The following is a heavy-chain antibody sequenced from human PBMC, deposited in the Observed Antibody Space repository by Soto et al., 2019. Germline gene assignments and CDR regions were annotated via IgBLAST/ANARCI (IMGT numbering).Heavy chain of an antibody. CDR1: GGSISNSNW. J-gene: IGHJ5*02. CDR2: IYQSGST. D-gene: IGHD2-15*01. V-gene: IGHV4-4*02. Sequence: QVQLQESGPGLVKPSGTLSLTCAVSGGSISNSNWWSWVRQPPGKGLEWIGEIYQSGSTSYNLSLKSRVTISVVKSKNQFPLKLSSVTAADTAVYYCATARRYCSGGSCYGWFDPWGQGTLVTVSS. CDR3: ATARRYCSGGSCYGWFDP.